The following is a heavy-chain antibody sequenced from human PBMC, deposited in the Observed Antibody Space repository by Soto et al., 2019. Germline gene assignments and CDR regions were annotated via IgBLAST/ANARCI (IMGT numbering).Heavy chain of an antibody. CDR1: GDSVSSNSAA. CDR2: TYYRSKWYN. V-gene: IGHV6-1*01. J-gene: IGHJ6*02. Sequence: SQTLSLTCAIAGDSVSSNSAAWNWIRQSTSRGLEWLGRTYYRSKWYNDYAVSVKSRITINPDTSKNQFSLQLNSVTPEDTAVYYCARGYYYYYYGMDVWGQGTTVTVSS. CDR3: ARGYYYYYYGMDV.